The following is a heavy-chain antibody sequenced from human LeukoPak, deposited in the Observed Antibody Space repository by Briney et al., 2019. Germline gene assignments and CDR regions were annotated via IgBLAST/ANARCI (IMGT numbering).Heavy chain of an antibody. Sequence: PGRSLRLSCAASGFTFSSYGMHWVRQAPGKGLEWVSSISSSSSYIYYADSVKGRFTISRDNAKNSLYLQMNSLRAEDTAVYYCARDRDSSGPGRYFDYWGQGTLVTVSS. D-gene: IGHD6-19*01. CDR2: ISSSSSYI. J-gene: IGHJ4*02. CDR3: ARDRDSSGPGRYFDY. CDR1: GFTFSSYG. V-gene: IGHV3-21*01.